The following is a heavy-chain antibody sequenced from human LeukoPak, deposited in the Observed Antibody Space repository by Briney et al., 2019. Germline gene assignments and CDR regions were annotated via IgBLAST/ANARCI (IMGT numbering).Heavy chain of an antibody. Sequence: PSETQSLTCTVSGGSITNYYWSWIRQPPGKGLEWIGYIYYSGSTKYKSSLKSRVTISVDTSKNQFSLKLSSLTAADTAVYYCARGLRDGDYWYFDLWGRGTLVTVSS. J-gene: IGHJ2*01. CDR2: IYYSGST. D-gene: IGHD4-17*01. V-gene: IGHV4-59*12. CDR3: ARGLRDGDYWYFDL. CDR1: GGSITNYY.